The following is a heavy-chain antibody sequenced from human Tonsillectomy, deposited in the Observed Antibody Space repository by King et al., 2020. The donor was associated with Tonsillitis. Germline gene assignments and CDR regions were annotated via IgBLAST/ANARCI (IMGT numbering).Heavy chain of an antibody. CDR3: AKDVSEGLLKWGFDF. CDR2: VSYHGTYK. D-gene: IGHD3-3*01. V-gene: IGHV3-30*18. Sequence: VQLVESGGGVVQPGRSLRLSCAASGFTFSSYGMHWVRQAPGKGLEWVAVVSYHGTYKYYAESLRGRFTISRENSKNTLFLQMNSLGTEDTAVYFCAKDVSEGLLKWGFDFWGRGTLVTVSS. CDR1: GFTFSSYG. J-gene: IGHJ4*02.